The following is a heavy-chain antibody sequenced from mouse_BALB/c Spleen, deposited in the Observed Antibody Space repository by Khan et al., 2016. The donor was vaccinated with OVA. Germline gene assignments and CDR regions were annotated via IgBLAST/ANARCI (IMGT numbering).Heavy chain of an antibody. V-gene: IGHV1-76*01. CDR2: IYPGTDNT. Sequence: QIQLVQSEAELVRPGASVKLSCKSSGYIFTSYWIHWVKQRSGQGLEWIARIYPGTDNTYYNAEVKDTATLTAEKSSSTAYMQLSSVKFEDSAVYSCAREDALYYFDYWGQGTTLTVSS. CDR1: GYIFTSYW. J-gene: IGHJ2*01. CDR3: AREDALYYFDY.